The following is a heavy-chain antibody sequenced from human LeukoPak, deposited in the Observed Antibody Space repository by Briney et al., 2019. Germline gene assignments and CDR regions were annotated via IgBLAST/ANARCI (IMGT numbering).Heavy chain of an antibody. D-gene: IGHD1-26*01. J-gene: IGHJ5*02. V-gene: IGHV4-34*01. CDR1: GGSFSGYY. CDR2: INHSGST. CDR3: ARSPLPRGYLNGPTTHWFDP. Sequence: SETLSLTCAVYGGSFSGYYWSWIRQPPGKGLEWIGEINHSGSTNYNPPLKSRVTISVDTSKNQFSLKLSSVTAADTAVYYCARSPLPRGYLNGPTTHWFDPWGQGTLVTVSS.